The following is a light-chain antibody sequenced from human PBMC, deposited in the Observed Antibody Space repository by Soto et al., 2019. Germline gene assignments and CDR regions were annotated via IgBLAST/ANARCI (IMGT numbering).Light chain of an antibody. J-gene: IGLJ1*01. CDR3: SSYTSSSSTYYV. CDR1: SSDVGGYNY. Sequence: QSDLTQPASGSGSPGQSITISFTGTSSDVGGYNYVSWYQQHPGKAHKLMIYEISNRPSGDSNRFSGSKSGNTAALTISGLQGEGEDDYYCSSYTSSSSTYYVFGSGTKLTVL. V-gene: IGLV2-14*01. CDR2: EIS.